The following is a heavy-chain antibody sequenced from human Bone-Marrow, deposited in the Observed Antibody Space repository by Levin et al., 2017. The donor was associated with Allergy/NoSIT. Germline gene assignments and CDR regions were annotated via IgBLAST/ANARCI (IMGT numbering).Heavy chain of an antibody. J-gene: IGHJ4*02. V-gene: IGHV3-7*01. D-gene: IGHD6-25*01. CDR2: INQDGSET. CDR1: GFIFTKYW. CDR3: YVSGY. Sequence: ASVKVSCATSGFIFTKYWMSWVRQAPGRGLEWLANINQDGSETFYVDSVKGRFTIFRDNTKNSVYLQMDSLTVEDTAVYSCYVSGYWGQGTLVTVSS.